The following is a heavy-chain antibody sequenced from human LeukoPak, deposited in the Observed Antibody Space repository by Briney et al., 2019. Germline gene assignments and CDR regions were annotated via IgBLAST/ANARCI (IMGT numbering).Heavy chain of an antibody. Sequence: GASVKVSCKASGYTFTGYYMHWVRQAPGQGLEWMGWINPNSGGTNYAQKFQGRVTMTRDTSISTAYMELSRLRSDDTAVYYCARMNHDKGTYYDFWSGYYRGLNWFDPWGQGTLVTVSS. CDR1: GYTFTGYY. D-gene: IGHD3-3*01. CDR3: ARMNHDKGTYYDFWSGYYRGLNWFDP. J-gene: IGHJ5*02. V-gene: IGHV1-2*02. CDR2: INPNSGGT.